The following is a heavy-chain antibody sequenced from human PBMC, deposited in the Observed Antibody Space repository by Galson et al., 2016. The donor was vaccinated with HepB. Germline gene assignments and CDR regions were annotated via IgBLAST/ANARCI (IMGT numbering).Heavy chain of an antibody. J-gene: IGHJ3*02. Sequence: SLRLSCAASGFTFSNYAMTWVRQAPGKGLEWVSGISSTGGTTYYADSVKGRFTISRDNSKNTLYLQMNSLRADDTALYYCAKDFQGTSPDAFYIWGQGTMVTVSS. V-gene: IGHV3-23*01. CDR3: AKDFQGTSPDAFYI. CDR1: GFTFSNYA. CDR2: ISSTGGTT.